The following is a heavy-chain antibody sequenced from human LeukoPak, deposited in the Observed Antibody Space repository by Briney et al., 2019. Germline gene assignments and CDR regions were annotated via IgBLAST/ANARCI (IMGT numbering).Heavy chain of an antibody. J-gene: IGHJ3*02. CDR1: GGSISSYY. CDR2: IYYSGST. V-gene: IGHV4-59*01. CDR3: ARSTPAWEDAFDT. D-gene: IGHD1-26*01. Sequence: PSETLSLTCTVSGGSISSYYWSWIRQPPGKGLEWIGYIYYSGSTNYNPSLKSRVTISVDTSKNQFSLKLSSVTAADTAVYYCARSTPAWEDAFDTWGQGTMVTVSS.